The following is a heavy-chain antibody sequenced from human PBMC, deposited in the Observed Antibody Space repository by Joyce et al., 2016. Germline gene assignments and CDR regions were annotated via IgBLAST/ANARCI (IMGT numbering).Heavy chain of an antibody. V-gene: IGHV3-48*03. J-gene: IGHJ1*01. CDR2: SSGGGSIV. CDR3: ATDLGSRRNNAEHCHQ. CDR1: GFTFSSSE. Sequence: EVHLVESGGGLVQPGGSLRLSCAASGFTFSSSEMNWVRQAPGKGLAWVSYSSGGGSIVYYTDSVEGRFTIARDNARNSLYLQMNSLRVEDTAIYYCATDLGSRRNNAEHCHQWGQGTLVTVSS. D-gene: IGHD3-10*01.